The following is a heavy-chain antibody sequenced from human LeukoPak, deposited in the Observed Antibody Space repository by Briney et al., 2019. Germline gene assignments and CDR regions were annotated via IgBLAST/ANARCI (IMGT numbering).Heavy chain of an antibody. D-gene: IGHD5-12*01. Sequence: GGSLRLSCAASGFSFSDAWMTWVRQVPGKGLEWVGRIKSKTHGGTTDYAAPVKGRFTISRDDSKNTLYLQMNSLKTEDTAVYYCITAEYSGYDGVYDIWGQGTMVTVSS. CDR1: GFSFSDAW. J-gene: IGHJ3*02. V-gene: IGHV3-15*01. CDR2: IKSKTHGGTT. CDR3: ITAEYSGYDGVYDI.